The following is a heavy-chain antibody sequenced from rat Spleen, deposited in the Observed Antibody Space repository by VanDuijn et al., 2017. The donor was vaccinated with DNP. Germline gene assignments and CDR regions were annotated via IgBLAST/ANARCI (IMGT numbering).Heavy chain of an antibody. J-gene: IGHJ4*01. CDR3: ARLRLEWEVRAMDA. CDR1: GYSITSNY. D-gene: IGHD1-1*01. Sequence: EVQLRESGPGLVKPSQSLSLTCSVTGYSITSNYWGWIRKFPGNKMEWIGHISYSDITSYNPSLKSRISITRDTSKNQFFLQLDSVTTEDTATYYCARLRLEWEVRAMDAWGQGTSVTVSS. V-gene: IGHV3-1*01. CDR2: ISYSDIT.